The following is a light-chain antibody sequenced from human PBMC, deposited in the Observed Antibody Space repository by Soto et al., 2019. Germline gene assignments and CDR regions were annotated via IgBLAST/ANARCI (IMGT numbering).Light chain of an antibody. V-gene: IGLV2-8*01. J-gene: IGLJ1*01. CDR3: SSYAGSSHYV. CDR1: SSDVGRYNY. Sequence: QSVLTQPPSASGSPGQSVTISCTGTSSDVGRYNYISWYQQHPGKAPKLMIYEVSKRPSGVPDRFSGSKSGNTASLTVSGLQAEDYADYYCSSYAGSSHYVFGTGLNLTVL. CDR2: EVS.